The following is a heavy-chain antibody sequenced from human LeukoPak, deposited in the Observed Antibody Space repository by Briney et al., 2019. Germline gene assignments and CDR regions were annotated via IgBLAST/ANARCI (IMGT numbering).Heavy chain of an antibody. CDR3: AKLSYGSGSAYFDY. J-gene: IGHJ4*02. CDR1: GFTFRIYA. V-gene: IGHV3-23*01. D-gene: IGHD3-10*01. CDR2: ISGSGGST. Sequence: GGSLTLSCAAWGFTFRIYAMSGVRQAPGRGLEWVSAISGSGGSTYDADPVKGRFTISRDNSKNTLYLQMNGLRAEDTAVYYCAKLSYGSGSAYFDYWGEGTLVAVSS.